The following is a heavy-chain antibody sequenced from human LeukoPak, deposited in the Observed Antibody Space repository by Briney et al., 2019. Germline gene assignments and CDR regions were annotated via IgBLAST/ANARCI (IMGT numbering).Heavy chain of an antibody. CDR3: ASSIAAAGTPDY. CDR2: IYYTGST. J-gene: IGHJ4*02. D-gene: IGHD6-13*01. V-gene: IGHV4-39*07. CDR1: GGSISNTNYY. Sequence: SETLSLTCTVSGGSISNTNYYWGWIRQPPGKGLEWIGNIYYTGSTNYNPSLKSRVTFSVDTSKNQFSLKLTSVTAADTAVYYCASSIAAAGTPDYWGQETLVTVSS.